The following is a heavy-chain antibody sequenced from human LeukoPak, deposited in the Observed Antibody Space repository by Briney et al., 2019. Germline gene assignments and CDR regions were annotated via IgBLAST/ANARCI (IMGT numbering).Heavy chain of an antibody. J-gene: IGHJ6*03. V-gene: IGHV1-2*06. Sequence: ASVKVSCKAAGYTFTRSDMHWVRQAPGQGLEWMERIDPNSGSTNYAQEFQGTVTITTDTSISTAYMELSRMRSDDTAVYYCARAWGSGSYYKALYYYYYMDVWGKGTMVTVSS. CDR3: ARAWGSGSYYKALYYYYYMDV. D-gene: IGHD3-10*01. CDR1: GYTFTRSD. CDR2: IDPNSGST.